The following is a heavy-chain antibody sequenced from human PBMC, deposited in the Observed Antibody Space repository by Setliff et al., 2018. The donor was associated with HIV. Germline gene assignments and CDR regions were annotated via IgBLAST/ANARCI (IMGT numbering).Heavy chain of an antibody. CDR3: ARKLRPGHGVDV. CDR1: GYTFTGFF. D-gene: IGHD3-10*01. Sequence: ASVKVSCKSSGYTFTGFFLHWVRQAPGQGLEWMGWINPNTGATNYAQKFQGWVTMTRDTSISTAYMELSRLRSDDTAVYYCARKLRPGHGVDVWGQGTTVTVSS. CDR2: INPNTGAT. J-gene: IGHJ6*02. V-gene: IGHV1-2*04.